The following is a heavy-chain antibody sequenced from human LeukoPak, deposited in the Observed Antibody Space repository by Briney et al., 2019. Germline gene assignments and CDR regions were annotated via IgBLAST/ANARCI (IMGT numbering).Heavy chain of an antibody. CDR3: ARPNSSGWYGY. CDR1: GFTFSNYW. Sequence: PGGSLRLSCAASGFTFSNYWMSWVRQAPGKGLEWVANIKQDGSEKNYVDSVKGRFTISRDNAKNSLYLQMNSLRAEDTAVYYCARPNSSGWYGYWGQGTLVTVSS. CDR2: IKQDGSEK. V-gene: IGHV3-7*01. D-gene: IGHD6-19*01. J-gene: IGHJ4*02.